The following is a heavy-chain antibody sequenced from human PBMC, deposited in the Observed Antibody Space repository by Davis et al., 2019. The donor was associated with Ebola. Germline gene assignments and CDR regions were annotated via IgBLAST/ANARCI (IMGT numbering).Heavy chain of an antibody. CDR1: GYTLSELS. CDR3: ARRGSSSNHCDY. CDR2: FEPETGER. D-gene: IGHD6-6*01. V-gene: IGHV1-24*01. J-gene: IGHJ4*02. Sequence: ASVKVSCKVSGYTLSELSIHWVRQAPGKGLEWMGGFEPETGERIYAQKFQGRVTMTRDTSTNTVYMELSSLTSDDTAVYYCARRGSSSNHCDYWGQGTLVTVSS.